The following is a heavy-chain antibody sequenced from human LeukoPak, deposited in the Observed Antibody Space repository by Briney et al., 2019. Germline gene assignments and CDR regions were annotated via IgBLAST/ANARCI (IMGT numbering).Heavy chain of an antibody. CDR1: GFTFFTYS. D-gene: IGHD2-2*01. V-gene: IGHV3-30*18. CDR3: AKGGRCSSTSCFSDY. Sequence: PEMSLRLSCAASGFTFFTYSMHWVRQAPGKGLEWLAVSSFDENNKYYADSVRGRFTISRDNSKNTVYLQMNSLRAEDTAVYYCAKGGRCSSTSCFSDYWGQGTLVTVSS. J-gene: IGHJ4*02. CDR2: SSFDENNK.